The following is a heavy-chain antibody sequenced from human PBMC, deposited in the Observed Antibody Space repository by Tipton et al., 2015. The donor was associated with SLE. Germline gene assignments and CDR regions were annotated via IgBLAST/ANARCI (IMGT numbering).Heavy chain of an antibody. J-gene: IGHJ6*02. D-gene: IGHD5-18*01. CDR1: GGSFSGYS. Sequence: TLSLTCAVHGGSFSGYSWNWIRQPPGKGLEWIGEINHSGSTNYNPSLKSRVSISVDTSKNQFSLKLSSVTAADTAVYYCARKDTTMVWGDYYYGMDVWGQGTTVTVSS. CDR3: ARKDTTMVWGDYYYGMDV. CDR2: INHSGST. V-gene: IGHV4-34*01.